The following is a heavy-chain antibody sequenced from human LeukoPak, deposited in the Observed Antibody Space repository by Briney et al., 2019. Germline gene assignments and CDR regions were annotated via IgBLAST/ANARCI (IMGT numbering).Heavy chain of an antibody. CDR2: ISYDGSNK. D-gene: IGHD6-19*01. Sequence: GGSLRLSCTASGFIFSNYAIHWVRQAPGKGLEWVAVISYDGSNKYYADSVKGRFTISRDNSKNMLYLQMNSLRAEDTAVYYCAKDKRIWGSGWYGPHVYYYGMDVWGQGTTVTVSS. CDR3: AKDKRIWGSGWYGPHVYYYGMDV. V-gene: IGHV3-30*04. CDR1: GFIFSNYA. J-gene: IGHJ6*02.